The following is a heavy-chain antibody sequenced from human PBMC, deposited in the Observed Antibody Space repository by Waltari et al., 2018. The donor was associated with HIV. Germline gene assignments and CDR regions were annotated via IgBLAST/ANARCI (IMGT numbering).Heavy chain of an antibody. J-gene: IGHJ4*02. D-gene: IGHD6-19*01. CDR2: SGAAGNT. V-gene: IGHV3-13*02. Sequence: EVHLVESGGGLIQPGGSLRLSCAASGFTFNTYDMHWVRQAAGEGLRGVSASGAAGNTYYYDSVKGRFTISRENAKNSLFLQMNSLRAGDTAVYFCVRVRDSSSGWYIFDYWGQGALVTVSS. CDR1: GFTFNTYD. CDR3: VRVRDSSSGWYIFDY.